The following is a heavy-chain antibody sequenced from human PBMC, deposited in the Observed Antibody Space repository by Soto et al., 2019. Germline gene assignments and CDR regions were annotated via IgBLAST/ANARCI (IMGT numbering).Heavy chain of an antibody. J-gene: IGHJ5*01. D-gene: IGHD2-21*01. V-gene: IGHV1-8*01. CDR3: ARSDGYNFNWRDS. CDR2: MNPNSGNT. Sequence: QVQLVQSGAEVKTPGASVKVSCKASGYTFATYDMNWVRQAPGQGLEWMGWMNPNSGNTGYAQKFQGRLTMTRDTALSEAHMELSSLRDEDAAVYYCARSDGYNFNWRDSWGQGTLVTVSA. CDR1: GYTFATYD.